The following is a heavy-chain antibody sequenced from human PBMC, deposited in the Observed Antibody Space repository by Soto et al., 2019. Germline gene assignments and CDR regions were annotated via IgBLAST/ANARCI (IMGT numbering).Heavy chain of an antibody. Sequence: SETLSLTCAVYGGSFSGYYWSWIRQPPGKGLEWIGEINHSGSTNYNPSLKSRVTISVDTSKNQFSLKLSSVTAADTAVYYCARDNYSGYNRWGQGTLVTVSS. D-gene: IGHD5-12*01. CDR1: GGSFSGYY. V-gene: IGHV4-34*01. CDR2: INHSGST. J-gene: IGHJ5*02. CDR3: ARDNYSGYNR.